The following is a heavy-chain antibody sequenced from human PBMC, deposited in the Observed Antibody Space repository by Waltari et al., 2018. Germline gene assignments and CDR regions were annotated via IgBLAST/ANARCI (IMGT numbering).Heavy chain of an antibody. D-gene: IGHD1-7*01. Sequence: QVQLVESGGGVVQPGGSLRLSCAASGFTFSSYGMHWVRQAPGKGLEWVAFIRYDGSNKYYADSVKGRFTISRDNSKNTLYLQMNSLRAEDTAVYYCAKDLITGTTKGAFDIWGQGTMVTVSS. CDR1: GFTFSSYG. CDR3: AKDLITGTTKGAFDI. J-gene: IGHJ3*02. CDR2: IRYDGSNK. V-gene: IGHV3-30*02.